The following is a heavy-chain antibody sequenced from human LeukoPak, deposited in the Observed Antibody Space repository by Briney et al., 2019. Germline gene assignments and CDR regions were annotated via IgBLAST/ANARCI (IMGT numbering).Heavy chain of an antibody. V-gene: IGHV3-53*01. CDR3: ARATAYSSGFDY. CDR2: IYSGGTT. Sequence: GGSLRLSCAASGFTVSSNYMGWVRQAPGKGLEWVSVIYSGGTTYYADSVKGRFTISRDNSKNTLYVQMNSLRAEDTAVYYCARATAYSSGFDYWGQGTLVTVSS. CDR1: GFTVSSNY. J-gene: IGHJ4*02. D-gene: IGHD3-22*01.